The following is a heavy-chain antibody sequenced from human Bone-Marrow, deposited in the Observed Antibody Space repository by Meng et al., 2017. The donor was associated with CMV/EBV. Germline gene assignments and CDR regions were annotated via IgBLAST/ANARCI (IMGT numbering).Heavy chain of an antibody. J-gene: IGHJ5*02. CDR3: ASGGGTYYDILTGYWGYNWFDP. V-gene: IGHV4-39*01. CDR2: IYYSGST. CDR1: SYY. Sequence: SYYWGWIRQPPGKGLEWIGSIYYSGSTYYNPSLKSRVTISVDTSKNQFSLKLSSVTAADTAVYYCASGGGTYYDILTGYWGYNWFDPWGQGTLVTVSS. D-gene: IGHD3-9*01.